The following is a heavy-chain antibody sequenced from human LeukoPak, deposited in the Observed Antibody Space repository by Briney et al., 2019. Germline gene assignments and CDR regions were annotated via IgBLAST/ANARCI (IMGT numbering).Heavy chain of an antibody. CDR2: IRSKAYGGTT. CDR1: GFTFCDYV. D-gene: IGHD3-10*01. Sequence: GGSLRLSCTASGFTFCDYVMSWVRQAPGKGLEWVGFIRSKAYGGTTEYAASVKGRFTISRDDSKSIAYVQMNSLKTEDTAVYYCTSQKDYYGSGSYWTFDPWGQGTLVTVSS. V-gene: IGHV3-49*04. CDR3: TSQKDYYGSGSYWTFDP. J-gene: IGHJ5*02.